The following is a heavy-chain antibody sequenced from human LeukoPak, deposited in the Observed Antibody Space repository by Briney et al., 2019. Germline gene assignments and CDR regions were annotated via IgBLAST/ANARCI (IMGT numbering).Heavy chain of an antibody. J-gene: IGHJ4*02. CDR3: AIHPDLDSPSRKHYFDY. CDR1: GGSFSGYY. D-gene: IGHD3/OR15-3a*01. V-gene: IGHV4-34*01. CDR2: INHSGST. Sequence: SETLSLTCAVYGGSFSGYYWSWIRQPPGKGLEWIGEINHSGSTNYNPSLKSRVTISVDTSKNQFSLKLSSATAADTAVYYCAIHPDLDSPSRKHYFDYWGQGTLVTVSS.